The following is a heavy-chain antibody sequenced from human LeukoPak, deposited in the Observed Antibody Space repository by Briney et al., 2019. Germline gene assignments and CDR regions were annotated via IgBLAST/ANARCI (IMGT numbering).Heavy chain of an antibody. J-gene: IGHJ5*02. CDR2: IYYSGST. V-gene: IGHV4-39*07. CDR3: ARGGLPRENWFDP. Sequence: SETLSLTCIVSGGSISSGTYYWGWIRQPPGKGLEWIGSIYYSGSTYYNPSLKSRVTMSVDTSKNQFSLKLSSVTAADTAVYYCARGGLPRENWFDPWGQGTLVTVSS. CDR1: GGSISSGTYY. D-gene: IGHD1-26*01.